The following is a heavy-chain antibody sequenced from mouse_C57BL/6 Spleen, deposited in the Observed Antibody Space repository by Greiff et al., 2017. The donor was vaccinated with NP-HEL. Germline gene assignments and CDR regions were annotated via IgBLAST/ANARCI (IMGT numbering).Heavy chain of an antibody. CDR3: ARSQLGPYAMDY. Sequence: DVKLVESGAELVKPGASVKLSCTASGFNIKDYYMHWVKQRTEQGLEWIGRIDPEDGETKYAPKFQGKATITADTSSNTAYLQLSSLTSEDTAVYYCARSQLGPYAMDYWGQGTSVTVSS. J-gene: IGHJ4*01. V-gene: IGHV14-2*01. D-gene: IGHD3-1*01. CDR2: IDPEDGET. CDR1: GFNIKDYY.